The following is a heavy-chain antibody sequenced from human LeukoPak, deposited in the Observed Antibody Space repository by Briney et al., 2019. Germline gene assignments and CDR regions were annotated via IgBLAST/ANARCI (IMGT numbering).Heavy chain of an antibody. CDR1: GGSFSGYY. CDR2: INHRGRT. V-gene: IGHV4-34*01. Sequence: SGTLSLTCAVYGGSFSGYYWSWIRQPPGKGLEWIGEINHRGRTNCNPSLKSRVTISVDTSKNQFSLKLSSVTAADTAVYYCARGGDTGYSSGWSQGTLVTVSS. J-gene: IGHJ4*02. D-gene: IGHD6-19*01. CDR3: ARGGDTGYSSG.